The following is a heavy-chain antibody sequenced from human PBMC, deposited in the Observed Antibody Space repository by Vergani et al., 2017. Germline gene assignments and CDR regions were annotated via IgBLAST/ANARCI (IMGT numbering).Heavy chain of an antibody. CDR3: AKDCAPEEDGGFDY. D-gene: IGHD2-15*01. Sequence: QVQLQESGPGLVKPSQTLSLTCTVSGGSISSGGYYWSWIRQHPGKGLEWIGYIYYSGSTYYNPSLKSRVTISVDTSKNQFSLKLSSVTAEDTAVYYCAKDCAPEEDGGFDYWGQGTLVTVSS. CDR1: GGSISSGGYY. V-gene: IGHV4-31*03. J-gene: IGHJ4*02. CDR2: IYYSGST.